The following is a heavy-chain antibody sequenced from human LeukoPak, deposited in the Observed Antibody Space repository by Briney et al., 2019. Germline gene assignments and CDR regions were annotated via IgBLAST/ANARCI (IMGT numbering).Heavy chain of an antibody. CDR3: ARHRGFSGGGVIVMWNWFDP. V-gene: IGHV4-39*01. CDR2: IYYSGST. J-gene: IGHJ5*02. D-gene: IGHD3-16*02. Sequence: PSETLSLTCTVSGDSISSSIYYWGWIRQPPGKGLEWIGSIYYSGSTYYKPSLKSRVTISVDTSKNQFSLTLSSVTAADTAVYHCARHRGFSGGGVIVMWNWFDPWGQGTLVTVSS. CDR1: GDSISSSIYY.